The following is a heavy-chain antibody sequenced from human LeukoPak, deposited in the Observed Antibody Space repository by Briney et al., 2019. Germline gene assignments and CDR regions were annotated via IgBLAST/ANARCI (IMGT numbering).Heavy chain of an antibody. Sequence: PGGSLRLSCAASGFTFSSYSMNWVRQAPGTGLEWVANIKQDGSEKYYVNSVKGRFTISRDNAKNSLYLQMNSPRAEDTAVYYCARGYKLVPAAKYGMDVWGQGTTVTVSS. D-gene: IGHD2-2*01. J-gene: IGHJ6*02. CDR1: GFTFSSYS. V-gene: IGHV3-7*01. CDR3: ARGYKLVPAAKYGMDV. CDR2: IKQDGSEK.